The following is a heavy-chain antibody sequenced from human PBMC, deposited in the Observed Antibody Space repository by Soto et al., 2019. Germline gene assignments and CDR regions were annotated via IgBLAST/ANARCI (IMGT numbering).Heavy chain of an antibody. Sequence: GGSLRLSCAASGFTFSNAWMNWVRQAPGKGLEWVGRIKSKTDGGTTDYAAPVKGRFTISRDDSKNTLYLQMNSLKTEDTAVYYCTSRYYYDSSGYYPLDYWGQGTLVTVSS. CDR2: IKSKTDGGTT. D-gene: IGHD3-22*01. J-gene: IGHJ4*02. V-gene: IGHV3-15*07. CDR3: TSRYYYDSSGYYPLDY. CDR1: GFTFSNAW.